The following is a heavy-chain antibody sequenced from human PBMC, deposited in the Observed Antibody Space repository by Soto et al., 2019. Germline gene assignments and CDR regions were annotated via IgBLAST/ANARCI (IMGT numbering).Heavy chain of an antibody. J-gene: IGHJ6*03. Sequence: PSETLSLTCTVSGGSISSSSYYWGWIRQPPGKGLEWIGSIYYSGSTYYNPSLKSRVTISVDTSKNQFSLKLSSVTAADTAVYYCAKRSPTDYDFWSGSYYYYYMDVWGKGTTVTVSS. CDR3: AKRSPTDYDFWSGSYYYYYMDV. CDR1: GGSISSSSYY. V-gene: IGHV4-39*01. CDR2: IYYSGST. D-gene: IGHD3-3*01.